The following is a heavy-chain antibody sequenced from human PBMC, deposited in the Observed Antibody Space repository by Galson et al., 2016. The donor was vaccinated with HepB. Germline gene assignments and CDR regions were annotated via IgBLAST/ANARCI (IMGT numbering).Heavy chain of an antibody. J-gene: IGHJ4*02. D-gene: IGHD5-18*01. V-gene: IGHV4-31*03. CDR2: ICYSGSN. CDR1: GDSISSGGYY. CDR3: ARGGVDTAMDIFDY. Sequence: TLSLTCNVSGDSISSGGYYWSWIRQHPGKGLEGIGFICYSGSNNDSPTLKRRVTISVDTSKNQFSLKLSSVTAADTAVYYCARGGVDTAMDIFDYWGQGTLVTVSS.